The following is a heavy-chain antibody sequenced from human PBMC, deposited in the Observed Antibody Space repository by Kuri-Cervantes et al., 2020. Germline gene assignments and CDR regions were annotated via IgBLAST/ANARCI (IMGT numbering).Heavy chain of an antibody. Sequence: SVKVSCKASGYTFTGYYMHWVRQAPGQGLEWMGGFIPIFGKANYAKKFQGRVTITANESTGTAYMELSSLRSGDTAEYYCARGLATRGWGAFDIWGQGTMVTVSS. D-gene: IGHD5-12*01. V-gene: IGHV1-69*13. J-gene: IGHJ3*02. CDR2: FIPIFGKA. CDR3: ARGLATRGWGAFDI. CDR1: GYTFTGYY.